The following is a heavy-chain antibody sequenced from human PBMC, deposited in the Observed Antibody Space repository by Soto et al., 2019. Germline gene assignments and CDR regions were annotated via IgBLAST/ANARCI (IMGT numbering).Heavy chain of an antibody. CDR2: IKEDGGEK. CDR3: ATPACTAFDM. Sequence: EVQLVESGGGLVQPGESLRLSCAASGFTFSDSWMRWFRQAPGKGLEWVASIKEDGGEKKYVDSVKGRFTVSRDNAKNSLYLQMNSLRVEDTAVYYCATPACTAFDMWGQGTMFTVSA. J-gene: IGHJ3*02. V-gene: IGHV3-7*01. D-gene: IGHD2-8*01. CDR1: GFTFSDSW.